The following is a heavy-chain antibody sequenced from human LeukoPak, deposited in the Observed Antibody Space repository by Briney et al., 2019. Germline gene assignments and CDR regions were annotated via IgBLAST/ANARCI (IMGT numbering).Heavy chain of an antibody. CDR3: ARGVPYSSGWYTSSPAYYFDY. CDR1: GGSFSGYY. V-gene: IGHV4-34*01. D-gene: IGHD6-19*01. Sequence: ASETLSLTCAVYGGSFSGYYWSWIRQPPGKGLEWIGEVNHSGSTNYNPSLKSRVTISVDTSKNQFSLKLSSVTAADTAVYYCARGVPYSSGWYTSSPAYYFDYWGQGTLVTVSS. CDR2: VNHSGST. J-gene: IGHJ4*02.